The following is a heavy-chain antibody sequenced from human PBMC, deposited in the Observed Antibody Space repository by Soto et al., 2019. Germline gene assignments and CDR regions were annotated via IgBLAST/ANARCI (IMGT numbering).Heavy chain of an antibody. CDR3: TRLQVVTATPQWDAFDI. V-gene: IGHV3-11*01. J-gene: IGHJ3*02. D-gene: IGHD2-15*01. CDR2: ISSGGGYM. Sequence: QVQVVESGGGLVKPGGSLRPSCAASGFTFSDYYMSWIRQAPGKGLESVSCISSGGGYMYYADSVKGRFSISRDNAKNSLYLQMNSLRPEDTAVYYCTRLQVVTATPQWDAFDIWGQGTMVTVSS. CDR1: GFTFSDYY.